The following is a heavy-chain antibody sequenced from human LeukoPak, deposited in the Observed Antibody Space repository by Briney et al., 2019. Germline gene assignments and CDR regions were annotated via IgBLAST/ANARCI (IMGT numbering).Heavy chain of an antibody. CDR3: AKDSLVVPAAMKDFDY. V-gene: IGHV3-23*01. Sequence: GGSLRLSCAASGFTFSSYAMSWVRQAPGKGLEWVSAIIGSGGSTYYADSVKGRFTISRDNSKNTLYLQMNSLRAEDTAVYYCAKDSLVVPAAMKDFDYWGQGTLVTVSS. J-gene: IGHJ4*02. CDR1: GFTFSSYA. D-gene: IGHD2-2*01. CDR2: IIGSGGST.